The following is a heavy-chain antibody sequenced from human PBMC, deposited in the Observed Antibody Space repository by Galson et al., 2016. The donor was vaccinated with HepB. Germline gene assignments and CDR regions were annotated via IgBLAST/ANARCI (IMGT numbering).Heavy chain of an antibody. CDR1: GDTFNNFA. CDR2: IIPAFRVS. CDR3: ARDLIDYEDYRGGWFGP. Sequence: SVKVSCKASGDTFNNFAISWVRQAPGRGLEWVGGIIPAFRVSNSPQKFQGRVTITADDSTTTVYLDLRSLTSEDTAVYYCARDLIDYEDYRGGWFGPWGQGTLVTVS. J-gene: IGHJ5*02. D-gene: IGHD4-17*01. V-gene: IGHV1-69*13.